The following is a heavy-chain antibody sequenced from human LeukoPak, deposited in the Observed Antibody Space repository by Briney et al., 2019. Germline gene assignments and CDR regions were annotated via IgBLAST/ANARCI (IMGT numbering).Heavy chain of an antibody. CDR1: GFTFDDYA. Sequence: GGSLRLSCAASGFTFDDYAMHWVRQAPGKGLEWVSAISGSGGSTYYADSVKGRFTISRDNSKNTLYLQMNSLRAEDTAVYYCAKDHGEGNSSSYAFDYWGQGTLVTVSS. D-gene: IGHD6-13*01. CDR3: AKDHGEGNSSSYAFDY. V-gene: IGHV3-23*01. J-gene: IGHJ4*02. CDR2: ISGSGGST.